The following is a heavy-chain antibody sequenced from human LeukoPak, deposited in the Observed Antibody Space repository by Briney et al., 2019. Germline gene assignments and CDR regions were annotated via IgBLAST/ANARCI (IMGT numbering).Heavy chain of an antibody. Sequence: SETLSLTCTVSGGSIVSHYWNWIRQPAGRGLEWIGRFYASGTTNTSPSLKSRVTMSVDTSKNQFSLKLSSVTAADTAVYYCAKDSSTWGNLAGHLDSWGQGTLVTVSS. J-gene: IGHJ4*02. CDR3: AKDSSTWGNLAGHLDS. V-gene: IGHV4-4*07. CDR1: GGSIVSHY. CDR2: FYASGTT. D-gene: IGHD6-13*01.